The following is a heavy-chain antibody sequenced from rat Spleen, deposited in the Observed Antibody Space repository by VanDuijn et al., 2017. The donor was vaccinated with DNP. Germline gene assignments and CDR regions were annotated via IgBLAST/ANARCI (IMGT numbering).Heavy chain of an antibody. D-gene: IGHD1-6*01. J-gene: IGHJ2*01. CDR2: FSYDGGST. CDR3: ARHVLPLRIWDY. Sequence: EVQLVESGGGLVQPGRSLKLSCVASGLTFSDYNMAWVRQAPKKGLEWVATFSYDGGSTYNGDSVKGRFTISRDNAKSTLYLQMNSLRSEDMATYYCARHVLPLRIWDYWGQGVMVTVSS. V-gene: IGHV5-7*01. CDR1: GLTFSDYN.